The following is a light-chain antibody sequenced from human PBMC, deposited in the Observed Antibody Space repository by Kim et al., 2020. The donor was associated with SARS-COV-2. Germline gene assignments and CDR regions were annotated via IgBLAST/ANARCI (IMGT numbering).Light chain of an antibody. Sequence: EIVMTQSPVTLSVSPGERATLSCRASQSVSSNLAWYQQTPGQAPRLLNYGASTRATGIPARFSGTGSGTEFTLTISSLQSEDFAVYYCQQYNNWPYTFGQGANLEIK. V-gene: IGKV3-15*01. CDR1: QSVSSN. CDR2: GAS. CDR3: QQYNNWPYT. J-gene: IGKJ2*01.